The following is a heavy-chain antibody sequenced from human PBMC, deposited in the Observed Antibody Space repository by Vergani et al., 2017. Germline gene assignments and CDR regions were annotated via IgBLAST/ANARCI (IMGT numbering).Heavy chain of an antibody. J-gene: IGHJ3*02. V-gene: IGHV3-72*01. Sequence: EVQLVESGGGLVQPGGSLRLSCAASGFTFSDHYMDWVRQAPGKGLEWVGRTRNKANSYTTEYAASVKGRFTISRDDSKNSLYLQMNSLKTEDTAVYYCVASPWLLSNDAFDIWGQGTMVTVSS. CDR2: TRNKANSYTT. CDR1: GFTFSDHY. CDR3: VASPWLLSNDAFDI. D-gene: IGHD3-3*01.